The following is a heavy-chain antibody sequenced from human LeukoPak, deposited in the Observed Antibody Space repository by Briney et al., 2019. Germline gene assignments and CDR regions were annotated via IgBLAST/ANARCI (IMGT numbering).Heavy chain of an antibody. CDR3: ARETGSAVGSTDFDY. CDR1: GFTFSSYA. V-gene: IGHV3-30-3*01. D-gene: IGHD4-17*01. J-gene: IGHJ4*02. CDR2: ISYDGSNK. Sequence: GRSLRLSCAASGFTFSSYAMHWVRQAPGKGLEWVAVISYDGSNKYYADSVKGRFTISRDNSKNTVYLQMNSLRAEDTAVYYCARETGSAVGSTDFDYWGQGTLVTVSS.